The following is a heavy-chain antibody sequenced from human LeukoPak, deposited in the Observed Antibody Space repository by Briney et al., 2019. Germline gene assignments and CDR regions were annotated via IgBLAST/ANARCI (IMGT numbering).Heavy chain of an antibody. CDR1: GGSISSSSYY. D-gene: IGHD6-19*01. Sequence: PSETLSLTCTVSGGSISSSSYYWGWIRQPPGKGLEWIGSIYYSGSTYYNPSLKSRVTISVDTSKNQFSLKLSSVTAADTAVYYCARHAPKYSSGTYYFDYWGQGTLVTVSS. CDR2: IYYSGST. V-gene: IGHV4-39*01. CDR3: ARHAPKYSSGTYYFDY. J-gene: IGHJ4*02.